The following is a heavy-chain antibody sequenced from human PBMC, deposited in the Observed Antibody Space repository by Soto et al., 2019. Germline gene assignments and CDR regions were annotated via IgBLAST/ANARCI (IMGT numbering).Heavy chain of an antibody. CDR1: GFTFSSYE. V-gene: IGHV3-48*03. CDR3: ARDRRGGTYASSAHCDF. J-gene: IGHJ4*02. CDR2: ISSSGGTI. Sequence: GGSLRLSCAASGFTFSSYEMNWVRQAPGKGLEWVAYISSSGGTIHNADSVKGRFTISRDNAKNSLYLQMNSLRAENTAVYYCARDRRGGTYASSAHCDFWGQGTLVTVSS. D-gene: IGHD1-26*01.